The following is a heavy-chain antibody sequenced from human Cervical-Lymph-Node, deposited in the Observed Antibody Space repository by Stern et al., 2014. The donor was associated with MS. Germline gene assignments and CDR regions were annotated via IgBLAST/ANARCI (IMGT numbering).Heavy chain of an antibody. Sequence: QVTLRESGPALVKSTQTLTLTCSFSGFSLTTSGMCVSWIRQPPGKALEWLARIDWDDDKYYSTSLKTRLSISQDSPGYQVVLTMTNMDPADTATYYCVRTRFSSYESDGHSYFDSWGRGLLVTVSS. CDR2: IDWDDDK. D-gene: IGHD3-16*01. J-gene: IGHJ4*02. CDR1: GFSLTTSGMC. V-gene: IGHV2-70*15. CDR3: VRTRFSSYESDGHSYFDS.